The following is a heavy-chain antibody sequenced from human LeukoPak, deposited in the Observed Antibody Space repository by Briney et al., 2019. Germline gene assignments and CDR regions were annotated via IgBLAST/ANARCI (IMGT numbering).Heavy chain of an antibody. Sequence: SETLSLTCAVYGGSFSGYYWSWIRQPPGKGLEWIGEINHSGNTNYNPSLKSRVTILVDTSKNQFSLKLNSVTAADTAVYYCARDFWGTRGSTNWFDPWGQGTLVTVSS. J-gene: IGHJ5*02. CDR3: ARDFWGTRGSTNWFDP. V-gene: IGHV4-34*01. CDR2: INHSGNT. D-gene: IGHD3-3*01. CDR1: GGSFSGYY.